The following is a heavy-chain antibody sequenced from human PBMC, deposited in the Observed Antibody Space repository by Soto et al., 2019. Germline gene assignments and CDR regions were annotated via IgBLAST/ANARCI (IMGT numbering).Heavy chain of an antibody. J-gene: IGHJ6*02. Sequence: QVQLVQSGAEVKKPGSSVKVSCKASGGTFSSYAISWVRQAPGQGLEWMGGIIPIFGTANYAQKFQGRVTITADKSTSTAYMELSSLRSEDTAVYYCARGHIYPLPVIDHRRLGTRYGMDVWGQGTTVTVSS. V-gene: IGHV1-69*06. CDR3: ARGHIYPLPVIDHRRLGTRYGMDV. CDR1: GGTFSSYA. D-gene: IGHD2-21*01. CDR2: IIPIFGTA.